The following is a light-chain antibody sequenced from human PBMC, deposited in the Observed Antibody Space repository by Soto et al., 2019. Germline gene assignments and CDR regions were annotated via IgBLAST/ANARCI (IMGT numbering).Light chain of an antibody. J-gene: IGKJ1*01. CDR2: GAS. CDR1: QGIRNF. V-gene: IGKV3-15*01. Sequence: EIVMTQSPASLSVSPGERATLSCRASQGIRNFLAWYQQKPGQAPRLLISGASTRAPGIPARFSGSGSGTDFTLTISSLQSEDFAVYYCQQSASWPWTFGQGTKVEIK. CDR3: QQSASWPWT.